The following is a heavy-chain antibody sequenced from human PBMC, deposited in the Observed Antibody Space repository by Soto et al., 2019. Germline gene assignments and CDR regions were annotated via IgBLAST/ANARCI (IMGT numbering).Heavy chain of an antibody. CDR1: GYTLTELS. CDR3: ARQDYSNYRGGMDV. CDR2: FDPEDGET. D-gene: IGHD2-2*01. J-gene: IGHJ6*02. Sequence: ASVKVSCKVSGYTLTELSMHWVRQAPGKGLEWMGGFDPEDGETIYAQKFQGRVTMTEDTSTDTAYLQWSSLKASDTATYYCARQDYSNYRGGMDVWGQGTTVTVS. V-gene: IGHV1-24*01.